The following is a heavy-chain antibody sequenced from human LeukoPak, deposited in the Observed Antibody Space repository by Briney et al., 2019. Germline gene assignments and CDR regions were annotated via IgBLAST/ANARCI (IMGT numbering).Heavy chain of an antibody. CDR1: GFTFSSYS. J-gene: IGHJ4*02. V-gene: IGHV3-21*04. CDR3: ARASSLRGSSWYSY. CDR2: ISSSSSYI. D-gene: IGHD6-13*01. Sequence: GGSLRLSCAASGFTFSSYSMNWVRQAPGKGLEWVSSISSSSSYIYYADSVKGRFTISRDNAKNSLYLQMNSLRAEDTALYYCARASSLRGSSWYSYWGQGTLVTVSS.